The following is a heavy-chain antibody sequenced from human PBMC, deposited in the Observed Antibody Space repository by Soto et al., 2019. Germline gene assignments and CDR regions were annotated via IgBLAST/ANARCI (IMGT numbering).Heavy chain of an antibody. V-gene: IGHV3-30*18. CDR2: ISYDGSNK. CDR1: GFTFSSYG. J-gene: IGHJ6*02. Sequence: QVQLVESGGGVVQPGRSLRLSCAASGFTFSSYGMHWVRQAPGKGLKWVAVISYDGSNKYYADSVKGRFTISRDNSKNTLYLQMNSLRAEDTAVYYCAKDRDGMDVWGQGTTVTVSS. CDR3: AKDRDGMDV.